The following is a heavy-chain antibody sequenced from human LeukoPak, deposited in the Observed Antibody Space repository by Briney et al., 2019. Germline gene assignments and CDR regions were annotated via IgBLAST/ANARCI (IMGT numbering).Heavy chain of an antibody. CDR2: IKTKNDGGTT. CDR3: TTINATWGY. J-gene: IGHJ4*02. CDR1: GFTFSDAW. D-gene: IGHD7-27*01. V-gene: IGHV3-15*01. Sequence: PGGSLRLSCAASGFTFSDAWLSWVRQAPGKGLEWVGRIKTKNDGGTTDYAAPVKGRFAISRDDSKNTLYLQVNSLKTEDTAVYYCTTINATWGYLGQGNVITVSS.